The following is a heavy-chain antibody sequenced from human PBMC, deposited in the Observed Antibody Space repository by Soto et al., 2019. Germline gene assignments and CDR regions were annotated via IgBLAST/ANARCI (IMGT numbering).Heavy chain of an antibody. D-gene: IGHD3-22*01. V-gene: IGHV3-9*01. CDR2: ISWNSGSI. Sequence: GGCMRLSCAPSGFTRDDYGMHWVRQAAGKGLEWVSGISWNSGSIGYADSVKGRFTISRDNAKNALYLQMNSLRAEDTALYYCAKDDSSGYYDYWGQGTRVTGSS. CDR3: AKDDSSGYYDY. J-gene: IGHJ4*02. CDR1: GFTRDDYG.